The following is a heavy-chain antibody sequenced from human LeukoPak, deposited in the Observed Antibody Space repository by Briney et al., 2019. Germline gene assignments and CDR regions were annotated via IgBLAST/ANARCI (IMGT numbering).Heavy chain of an antibody. D-gene: IGHD3-10*01. J-gene: IGHJ4*02. CDR3: AREKTMVLDY. Sequence: SETLSLTCTVSGGSISSYYWSWIRQPPGKGLEWIGYIYYSGSTNYNPSPKSRVTISVDTSKNQFSLKLSSVTAADTAVYYCAREKTMVLDYWGQGTLVTVSS. V-gene: IGHV4-59*01. CDR1: GGSISSYY. CDR2: IYYSGST.